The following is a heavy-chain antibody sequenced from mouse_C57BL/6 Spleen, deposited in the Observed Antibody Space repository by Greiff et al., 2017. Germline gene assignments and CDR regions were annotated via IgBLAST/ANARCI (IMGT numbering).Heavy chain of an antibody. V-gene: IGHV1-50*01. CDR2: IDPSDSYT. Sequence: VQLQQPGAELVKPGASVKLSCKASGYTFTSYWMQWVKQRPGQGLEWIGEIDPSDSYTNYNQKFKGKATLTVDTSSSTAYMQLSSLTSEDSAVYYCARSWVTWGQGTTLTVSS. J-gene: IGHJ2*01. CDR1: GYTFTSYW. D-gene: IGHD2-1*01. CDR3: ARSWVT.